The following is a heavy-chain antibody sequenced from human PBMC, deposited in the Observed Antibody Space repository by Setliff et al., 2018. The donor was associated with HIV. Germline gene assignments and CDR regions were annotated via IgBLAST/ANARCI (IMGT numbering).Heavy chain of an antibody. CDR2: MNPNSGNT. CDR3: AIRREVVVATTRRGLDI. Sequence: ASVKVSCKPSGYTFTNYDINWVRQAAGQGLEWMGWMNPNSGNTGYAQRFQGRLTMTRNTSISTAYMELNSLMSEDTAVYFCAIRREVVVATTRRGLDIWGQGTMVTVSS. CDR1: GYTFTNYD. V-gene: IGHV1-8*02. D-gene: IGHD2-15*01. J-gene: IGHJ3*02.